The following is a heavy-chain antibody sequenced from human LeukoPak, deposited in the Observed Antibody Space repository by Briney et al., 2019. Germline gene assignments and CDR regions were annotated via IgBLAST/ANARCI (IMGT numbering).Heavy chain of an antibody. Sequence: PAGSLRLSCAASGFTFSLYALNWVRQAPGKGLEWVAYINDESSDIHYAGSVGGRFTISRDDARKALYLQLSSLRVEDTAVYYCARDRFQPLVIDSWGQGTLVTVA. CDR3: ARDRFQPLVIDS. V-gene: IGHV3-21*05. CDR2: INDESSDI. D-gene: IGHD2-2*01. CDR1: GFTFSLYA. J-gene: IGHJ4*02.